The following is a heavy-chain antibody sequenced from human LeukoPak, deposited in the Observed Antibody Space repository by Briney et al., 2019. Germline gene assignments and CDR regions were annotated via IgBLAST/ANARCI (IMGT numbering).Heavy chain of an antibody. CDR1: GFTFSDSA. Sequence: PGGSLRLSAEASGFTFSDSAMSWVRQASGRGLEWVSLISASGGNSDYADSVKGRFTVSRDSSKNTLHLQMNSLGAEDTAVYYCARDIELSCWGQGTLVTVSS. CDR2: ISASGGNS. D-gene: IGHD1-26*01. CDR3: ARDIELSC. V-gene: IGHV3-23*01. J-gene: IGHJ4*02.